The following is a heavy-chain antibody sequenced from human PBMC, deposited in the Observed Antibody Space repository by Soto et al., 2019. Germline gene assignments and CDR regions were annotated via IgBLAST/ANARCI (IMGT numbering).Heavy chain of an antibody. CDR3: ARVFRSHQWDYYMDV. D-gene: IGHD2-15*01. CDR1: GFTVSSNY. J-gene: IGHJ6*03. V-gene: IGHV3-66*01. Sequence: GGSLRLSCAASGFTVSSNYMSWVRQAPGKGLEWVSVIYSGGSTYYADSVKGRFTISRDNSKNTLYLQMNSLRAEDTAVYYCARVFRSHQWDYYMDVWGKGTTVTVS. CDR2: IYSGGST.